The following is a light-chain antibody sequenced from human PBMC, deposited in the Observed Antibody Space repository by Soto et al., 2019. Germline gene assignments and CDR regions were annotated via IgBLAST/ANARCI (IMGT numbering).Light chain of an antibody. CDR3: HQYYSTPWT. V-gene: IGKV4-1*01. CDR1: QSVLYSSNNKNY. Sequence: DIVMTQAPDSLAVSLGERATINCKSSQSVLYSSNNKNYLAWYQQKPGQPPKLLIYWASTRESGVPDRFSASGSGTDFSLTISSLQAEDVAVYYCHQYYSTPWTFGQGTKVDI. J-gene: IGKJ1*01. CDR2: WAS.